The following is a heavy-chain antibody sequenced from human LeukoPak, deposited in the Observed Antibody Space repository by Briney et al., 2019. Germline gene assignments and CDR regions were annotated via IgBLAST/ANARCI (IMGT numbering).Heavy chain of an antibody. CDR2: IYYSGST. V-gene: IGHV4-39*01. CDR3: ARLSHYYDSSGYYLGSYYFDY. CDR1: GGSISSSSYY. Sequence: SETLSLTCTISGGSISSSSYYWGWIRRPPGKGLEWIGNIYYSGSTYYNPSLKSRVTISADTSKNQVSLKLSSVTAADTAVYYCARLSHYYDSSGYYLGSYYFDYWGQGTLVSVSS. J-gene: IGHJ4*02. D-gene: IGHD3-22*01.